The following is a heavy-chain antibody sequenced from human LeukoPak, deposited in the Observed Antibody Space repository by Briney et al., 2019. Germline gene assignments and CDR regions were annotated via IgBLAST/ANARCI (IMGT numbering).Heavy chain of an antibody. Sequence: SGTLSLTCAVSGGSISSSNWWSWVRQPPGKGLEWIGYIYYSGSTSYNPSLKSRVTISVDTSKNQFSLNLSSVTAADTAVYYCARGYRYFDLWGRGTLVTVSS. CDR1: GGSISSSNW. CDR2: IYYSGST. V-gene: IGHV4-4*02. J-gene: IGHJ2*01. CDR3: ARGYRYFDL.